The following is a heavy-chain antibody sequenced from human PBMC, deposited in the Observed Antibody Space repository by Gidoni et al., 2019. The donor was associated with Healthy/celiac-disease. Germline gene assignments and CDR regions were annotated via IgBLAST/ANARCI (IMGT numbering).Heavy chain of an antibody. CDR3: ARERITMVRGVTRLRGRAWFDP. J-gene: IGHJ5*02. V-gene: IGHV4-34*01. Sequence: QVQLQQWGAGLLKPSETLSLTCAVHGGSFSGYYWRRTRQPPGKGLEWLGEINHSGSTNYNPSLKSRVTISVDTSKNQFSLKLSSVTAADTAVYYCARERITMVRGVTRLRGRAWFDPWGQGTLVTVSS. D-gene: IGHD3-10*01. CDR2: INHSGST. CDR1: GGSFSGYY.